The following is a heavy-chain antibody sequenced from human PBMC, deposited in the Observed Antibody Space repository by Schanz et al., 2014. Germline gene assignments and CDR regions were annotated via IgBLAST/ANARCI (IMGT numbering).Heavy chain of an antibody. CDR3: ARSTYYDILTGQTHTRVDVRYFDL. CDR1: GFSISDAW. J-gene: IGHJ2*01. V-gene: IGHV3-21*01. Sequence: EVQLVESGGGLVKPGGSLTLSCAASGFSISDAWMHWVRQAPGKGLEWVSSVSHGGTYIYYADSVRGRFTISRDNAKNSLFLQMHSLRADDTAVYYCARSTYYDILTGQTHTRVDVRYFDLWGRGTLVTVSS. CDR2: VSHGGTYI. D-gene: IGHD3-9*01.